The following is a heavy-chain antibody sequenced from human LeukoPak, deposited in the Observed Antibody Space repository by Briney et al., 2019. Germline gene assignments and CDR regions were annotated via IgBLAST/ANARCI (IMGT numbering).Heavy chain of an antibody. J-gene: IGHJ4*02. CDR3: ARDRGRWLQLLSDY. V-gene: IGHV3-30-3*01. CDR2: ISYDGSNK. Sequence: GGSLRLSCAASGFTFSSYAMHWVRQAPGKGLEWVAVISYDGSNKYYADSVKGRFTISRDNSKNTLYLQMNSLRAEDTAVYYCARDRGRWLQLLSDYWGQGTLVTVSS. D-gene: IGHD5-24*01. CDR1: GFTFSSYA.